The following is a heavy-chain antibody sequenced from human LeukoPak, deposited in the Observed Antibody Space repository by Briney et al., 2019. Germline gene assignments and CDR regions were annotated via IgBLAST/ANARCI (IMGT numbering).Heavy chain of an antibody. CDR2: IYYNGST. CDR1: GGSINDYY. CDR3: ARRFDL. J-gene: IGHJ3*01. D-gene: IGHD3-10*01. V-gene: IGHV4-59*08. Sequence: SETLSLTCTVSGGSINDYYWSWIRQPPGKGLEYIGYIYYNGSTNYNPSLKSRVTISIDTSKSHFSLKLSSVTAADTAVYYCARRFDLWGQGTMVTVSS.